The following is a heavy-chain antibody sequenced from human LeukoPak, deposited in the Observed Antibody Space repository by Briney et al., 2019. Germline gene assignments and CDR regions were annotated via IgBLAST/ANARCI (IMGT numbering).Heavy chain of an antibody. Sequence: GGSLRLSCAASGFTFSSYAMHWVRQAPGKGLEWVSAISGSGGSTYYADSVKGRFTISRDNSKNTLYLQMNSLRAEDTAVYYCAKGWEGVVRGHKAAEFDYWGQGTLVTVSS. CDR1: GFTFSSYA. CDR2: ISGSGGST. D-gene: IGHD3-10*01. V-gene: IGHV3-23*01. J-gene: IGHJ4*02. CDR3: AKGWEGVVRGHKAAEFDY.